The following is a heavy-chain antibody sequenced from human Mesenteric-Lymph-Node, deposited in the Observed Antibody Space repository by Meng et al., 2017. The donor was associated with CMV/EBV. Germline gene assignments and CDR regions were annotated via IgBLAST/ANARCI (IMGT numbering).Heavy chain of an antibody. Sequence: SGYTFISYGCGWVRQAPGQGLEWVGWISAYNGNTNYAQKFQDRLTMTTDTSTSTAYMELRSLRSDDTAVYYCARRIAATGPLWYFDYWGQGTLVTVSS. CDR3: ARRIAATGPLWYFDY. V-gene: IGHV1-18*01. D-gene: IGHD6-13*01. J-gene: IGHJ4*02. CDR2: ISAYNGNT. CDR1: GYTFISYG.